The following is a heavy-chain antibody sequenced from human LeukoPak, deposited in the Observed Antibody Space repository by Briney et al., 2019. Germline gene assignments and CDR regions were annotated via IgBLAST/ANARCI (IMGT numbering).Heavy chain of an antibody. CDR1: GFTVSDNY. V-gene: IGHV3-66*01. CDR3: ARESDFTGSGSYYGAFDI. Sequence: PGGSLRLSCAASGFTVSDNYMSWVRQAPGKGLEWVSLIYSGGTTDYADSVKGRFTISRDNAKNTLYLQMSSLRAEDSAVYYCARESDFTGSGSYYGAFDIWGQGTMVTVSS. D-gene: IGHD1-26*01. J-gene: IGHJ3*02. CDR2: IYSGGTT.